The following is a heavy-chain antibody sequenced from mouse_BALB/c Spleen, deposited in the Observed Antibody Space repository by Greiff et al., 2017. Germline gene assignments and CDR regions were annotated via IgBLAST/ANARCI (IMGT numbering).Heavy chain of an antibody. Sequence: QVQLMESGPGLVAPSQSLSITCTVSGFSLTDYGVSWIRQPPGKGLEWLGVIWGGGSTYYNSALKSRLSISKDNSKSQVFLKMNSLQTDDTAMYYCAKHGGGFYYGNLYYAMDYWGQGTSVTVSS. J-gene: IGHJ4*01. CDR2: IWGGGST. CDR1: GFSLTDYG. CDR3: AKHGGGFYYGNLYYAMDY. V-gene: IGHV2-6-5*01. D-gene: IGHD2-1*01.